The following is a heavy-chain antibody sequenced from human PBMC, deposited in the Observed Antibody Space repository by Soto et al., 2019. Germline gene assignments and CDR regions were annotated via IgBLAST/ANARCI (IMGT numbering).Heavy chain of an antibody. CDR2: IYYSGST. CDR3: ARGPVVTPFVEY. CDR1: GGSVTSGNYY. D-gene: IGHD2-21*02. J-gene: IGHJ4*02. Sequence: PSETLSLTCTVSGGSVTSGNYYWSWIRQPPGKGLEWIGHIYYSGSTNYNPSLKSRVTISVDASKNQFSLKLSSVTAADTAIYYCARGPVVTPFVEYWGQGTLVTVSS. V-gene: IGHV4-61*01.